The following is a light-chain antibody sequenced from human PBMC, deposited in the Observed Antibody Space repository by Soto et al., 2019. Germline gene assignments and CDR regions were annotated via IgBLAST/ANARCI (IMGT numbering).Light chain of an antibody. CDR1: RSDVGGYNY. J-gene: IGLJ1*01. V-gene: IGLV2-14*01. CDR3: SSYRSGGTFV. Sequence: SALAQPASFSWSAGQAIAISCNGTRSDVGGYNYVSWHQQHPGKAPKVLISVVSNRPSGVSNRFSGSKSGNTASLTISGLQAEDEADYYCSSYRSGGTFVFGSGTKVTVL. CDR2: VVS.